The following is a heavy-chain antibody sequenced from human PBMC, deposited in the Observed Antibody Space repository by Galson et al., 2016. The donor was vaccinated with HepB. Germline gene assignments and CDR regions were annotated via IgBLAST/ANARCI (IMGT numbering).Heavy chain of an antibody. Sequence: SLRLSCAASGFIFSNYAMYWVRQAPGKGLVWVAVISYDGSYKYYADSVKGRFTISRDNSENTLYLQMNSLTTEDTAVYYCARAGLIGLCSGGSCYSPDYWGLGTLVTVSS. V-gene: IGHV3-30-3*01. D-gene: IGHD2-15*01. CDR2: ISYDGSYK. CDR1: GFIFSNYA. J-gene: IGHJ4*02. CDR3: ARAGLIGLCSGGSCYSPDY.